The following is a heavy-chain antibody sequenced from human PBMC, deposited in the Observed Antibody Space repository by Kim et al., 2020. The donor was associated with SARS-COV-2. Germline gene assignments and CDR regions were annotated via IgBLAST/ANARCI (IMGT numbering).Heavy chain of an antibody. CDR3: ARETGYYNPACDY. J-gene: IGHJ4*02. D-gene: IGHD3-9*01. Sequence: ADSVKGRFTISIDNAKNSLYLQMNSLRDEDTAVYYCARETGYYNPACDYWGQGTLVTVSS. V-gene: IGHV3-48*02.